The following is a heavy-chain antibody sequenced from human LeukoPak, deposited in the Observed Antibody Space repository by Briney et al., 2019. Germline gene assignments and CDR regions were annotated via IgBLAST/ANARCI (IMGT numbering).Heavy chain of an antibody. CDR2: ISGSGGST. CDR3: ARDPAIQSWLSAYYFDY. Sequence: GGSLRLSCAASGFTFSSYSMNWVRQAPGKGLEWVSAISGSGGSTYYADSVKGRFTISRDNAKNSLHLQMNSLRAEDTGVYYCARDPAIQSWLSAYYFDYWGQGALVTVSS. V-gene: IGHV3-21*01. CDR1: GFTFSSYS. D-gene: IGHD5-18*01. J-gene: IGHJ4*02.